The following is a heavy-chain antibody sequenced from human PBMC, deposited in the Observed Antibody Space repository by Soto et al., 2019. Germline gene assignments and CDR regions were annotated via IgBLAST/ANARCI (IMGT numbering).Heavy chain of an antibody. D-gene: IGHD3-10*01. CDR3: VKDEAIEPMDV. Sequence: PGGSLRLSCVTSGFTFSRNTMNWVRQAPGKGLEWVASITSSGSYVYYAASVKGRFSASRDNAKNSLSLQMDSLRPDDTAIYFCVKDEAIEPMDVGGHGTTVTVSS. CDR2: ITSSGSYV. CDR1: GFTFSRNT. J-gene: IGHJ6*02. V-gene: IGHV3-21*01.